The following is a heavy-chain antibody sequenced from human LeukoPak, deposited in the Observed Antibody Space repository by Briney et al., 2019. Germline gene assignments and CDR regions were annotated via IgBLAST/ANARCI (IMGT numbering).Heavy chain of an antibody. V-gene: IGHV3-30*03. D-gene: IGHD1-1*01. CDR2: ISYDGSNT. J-gene: IGHJ4*02. CDR1: GFTFSSYG. Sequence: GGSLRLSCAASGFTFSSYGMHWVRQAPGKGLEWVAVISYDGSNTYYADSVKGRFTISRDNSKNTLYLQMNSLRGQDTAVYYGARDWNDLDYWGQGPLVTVSS. CDR3: ARDWNDLDY.